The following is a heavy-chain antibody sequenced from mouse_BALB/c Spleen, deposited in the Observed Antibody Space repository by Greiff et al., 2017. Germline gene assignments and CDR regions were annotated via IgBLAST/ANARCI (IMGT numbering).Heavy chain of an antibody. CDR3: ATTFFAY. CDR1: GYTFTSYW. V-gene: IGHV1-87*01. CDR2: IYPGDGDT. Sequence: VQLQQSGAELARPGASVKLSCKASGYTFTSYWMQWVKQRPGQGLEWIGAIYPGDGDTRYTQKFKGKATLTADKSSSTAYMQLSSLASGDSAVYYCATTFFAYWGQGTLVTVSA. J-gene: IGHJ3*01.